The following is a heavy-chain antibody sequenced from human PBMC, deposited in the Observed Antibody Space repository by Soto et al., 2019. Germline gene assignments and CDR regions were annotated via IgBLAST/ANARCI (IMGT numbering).Heavy chain of an antibody. CDR1: GFSLTNEKMG. D-gene: IGHD4-17*01. Sequence: QVTLKESGPVLVKPTETLTLTCTVSGFSLTNEKMGVSWIRQPPGKALEWLAHIFSNDDKSYNTSLKSRLTIPKDISKSQVFLTMTNMDPVDTATYYCVRYAATTVTTGWFDPWGQGTLVTVSS. V-gene: IGHV2-26*01. CDR3: VRYAATTVTTGWFDP. CDR2: IFSNDDK. J-gene: IGHJ5*02.